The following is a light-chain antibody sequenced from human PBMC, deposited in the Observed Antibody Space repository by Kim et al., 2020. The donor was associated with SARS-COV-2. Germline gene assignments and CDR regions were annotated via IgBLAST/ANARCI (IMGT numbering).Light chain of an antibody. CDR2: KSY. CDR1: ISNIGGNY. CDR3: AAWDDRLSGSYV. V-gene: IGLV1-47*01. Sequence: QRVTITGSGTISNIGGNYVSWYQQVPGTVPKLLIYKSYERPPGVPDRFSASRSGTSASLAISGLRSEDEADYYCAAWDDRLSGSYVFGTGTKVTVL. J-gene: IGLJ1*01.